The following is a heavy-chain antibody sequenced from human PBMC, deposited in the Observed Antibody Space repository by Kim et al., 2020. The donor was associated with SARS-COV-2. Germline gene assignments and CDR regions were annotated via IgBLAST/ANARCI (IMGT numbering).Heavy chain of an antibody. CDR2: ISDSGDRT. J-gene: IGHJ4*02. Sequence: GGSLRLSCIPSGFTFGRYSMSWVRQGPGKGLQWVAGISDSGDRTYHADSVKGRFTISRDNSNDILYLQMNSLTAEDTAIYYCVKDSGDFRHFDSWGQGTLATVSS. CDR1: GFTFGRYS. D-gene: IGHD1-26*01. CDR3: VKDSGDFRHFDS. V-gene: IGHV3-23*01.